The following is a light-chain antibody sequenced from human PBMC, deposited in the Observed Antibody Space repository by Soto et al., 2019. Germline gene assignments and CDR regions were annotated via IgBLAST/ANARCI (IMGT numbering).Light chain of an antibody. V-gene: IGLV2-23*01. Sequence: QSVLTQPVSVSGSPGQSITISCTGTSSDVGSYNLVSWYQQHPGKAPKLMIYEGSKRPSGVSNRFSGSKSGNTASLTISGLQAEDEADYYCCSYAGSSYVFGTGTTVTVL. CDR3: CSYAGSSYV. CDR1: SSDVGSYNL. CDR2: EGS. J-gene: IGLJ1*01.